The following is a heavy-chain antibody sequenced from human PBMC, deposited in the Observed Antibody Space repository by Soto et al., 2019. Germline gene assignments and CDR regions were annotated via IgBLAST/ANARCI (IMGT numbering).Heavy chain of an antibody. V-gene: IGHV3-23*01. CDR2: ISVSGGSK. CDR1: RYTLSGYA. J-gene: IGHJ4*02. D-gene: IGHD3-22*01. CDR3: ARDPYYDSSGYCDY. Sequence: GSLRRSCAASRYTLSGYAICCVRRAPGKGLEWVSSISVSGGSKYYADSVKGRFTISRDNSKNTLYLQMNSLSAEDTAVYYCARDPYYDSSGYCDYWGQGTLVTVSS.